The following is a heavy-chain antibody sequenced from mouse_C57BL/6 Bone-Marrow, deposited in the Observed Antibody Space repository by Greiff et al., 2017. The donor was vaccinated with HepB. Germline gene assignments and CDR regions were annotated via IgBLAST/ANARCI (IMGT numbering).Heavy chain of an antibody. J-gene: IGHJ4*01. D-gene: IGHD1-1*01. CDR2: INPYNGGT. CDR1: GYTFTDYY. V-gene: IGHV1-19*01. CDR3: AGYYGSYYAMDY. Sequence: VQLKESGPVLVKPGASVKMSCKASGYTFTDYYMNWVKQSHGKSLEWIGVINPYNGGTSYNQKFKGKATLTVDKSSSTAYMELNSLTSEDSAVYYCAGYYGSYYAMDYWGQGTSVTVSS.